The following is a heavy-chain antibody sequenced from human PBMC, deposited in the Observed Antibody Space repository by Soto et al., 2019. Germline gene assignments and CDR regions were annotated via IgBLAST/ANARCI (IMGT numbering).Heavy chain of an antibody. CDR2: ISYDGSNK. J-gene: IGHJ4*02. D-gene: IGHD2-21*02. CDR3: AKGSLAYCGGDCYLQPPDY. Sequence: GGSLRLSCAASGFTFSSYGMHWVRQAPGKGLEWVAVISYDGSNKYYADSVKGRFTISRDNSKNTLYLQMNSLRAEDTAVYYCAKGSLAYCGGDCYLQPPDYWGQGTLVTVSS. V-gene: IGHV3-30*18. CDR1: GFTFSSYG.